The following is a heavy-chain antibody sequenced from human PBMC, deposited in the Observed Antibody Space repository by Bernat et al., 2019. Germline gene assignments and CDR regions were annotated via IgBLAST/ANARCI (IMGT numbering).Heavy chain of an antibody. D-gene: IGHD3-10*01. CDR3: ARDVVITMVQGDLALPDY. CDR2: TRNKANSYTT. V-gene: IGHV3-72*01. CDR1: GFTFSDHY. Sequence: EVQLVESGGGLVQPGGSLRLSCAASGFTFSDHYMDWVRQAPGKGLEWVGRTRNKANSYTTEYAASVKGRFTISRDDSKNSLYLQMNSLRAEETAVYYCARDVVITMVQGDLALPDYWGQGTLVTVSS. J-gene: IGHJ4*02.